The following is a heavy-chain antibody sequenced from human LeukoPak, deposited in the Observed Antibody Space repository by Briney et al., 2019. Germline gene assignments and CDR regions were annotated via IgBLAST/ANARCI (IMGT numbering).Heavy chain of an antibody. Sequence: PGGSLSLSYAASGFIFDDYAMHWVRQARGKGLEWDALIVWDGESTHYAASVRGRFIISRDNSDNSLYLQMNNLKAEDTAIYYCAKDGSRGYSSTGYYMDAWGKGTTVIVSS. CDR1: GFIFDDYA. CDR3: AKDGSRGYSSTGYYMDA. CDR2: IVWDGEST. D-gene: IGHD6-19*01. V-gene: IGHV3-43D*04. J-gene: IGHJ6*03.